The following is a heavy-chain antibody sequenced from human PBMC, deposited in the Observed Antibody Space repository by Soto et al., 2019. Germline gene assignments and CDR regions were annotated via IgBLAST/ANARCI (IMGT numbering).Heavy chain of an antibody. CDR2: ISWNSGNI. D-gene: IGHD5-18*01. Sequence: EVQLEESGGALVQPGRSLRLSCAASGFTFDDYAMHWVRQVLGKGLEWVSSISWNSGNIGYADSVKGRFTTSRDNAKNSLYLQMNSLRPQYTALYYCVRSKVGYSYRTPFAYWGQGTLVTVSS. CDR3: VRSKVGYSYRTPFAY. V-gene: IGHV3-9*01. J-gene: IGHJ4*02. CDR1: GFTFDDYA.